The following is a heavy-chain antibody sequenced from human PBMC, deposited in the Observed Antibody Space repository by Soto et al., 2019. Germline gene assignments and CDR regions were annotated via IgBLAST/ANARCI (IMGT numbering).Heavy chain of an antibody. CDR1: GYTFTSYG. V-gene: IGHV1-18*01. CDR2: ISANNGNT. Sequence: QVQLEQSGAEVKKPGASVKVSCKASGYTFTSYGISWVRQAPGQGLEWMGWISANNGNTNYAQNLQGRVTMTTETSTSTAYMDLSSRRSDDTAVYYCSRDRGSYAHDYWGQGTLVTVSS. CDR3: SRDRGSYAHDY. J-gene: IGHJ4*02. D-gene: IGHD1-26*01.